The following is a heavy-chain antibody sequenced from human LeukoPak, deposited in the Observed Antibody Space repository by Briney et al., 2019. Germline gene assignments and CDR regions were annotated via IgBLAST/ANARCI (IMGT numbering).Heavy chain of an antibody. J-gene: IGHJ5*02. V-gene: IGHV3-48*04. CDR2: ISSSGSTI. Sequence: GGSLRLSCAASGFTFSSYAMSWVRQAPEKGLEWVSYISSSGSTIYYADSVKGRFTISRDNAKNSLYLQMNSLRAEDTAVYYCARPVGAPREGAWFDPWGQGTLVTVSS. CDR1: GFTFSSYA. D-gene: IGHD1-26*01. CDR3: ARPVGAPREGAWFDP.